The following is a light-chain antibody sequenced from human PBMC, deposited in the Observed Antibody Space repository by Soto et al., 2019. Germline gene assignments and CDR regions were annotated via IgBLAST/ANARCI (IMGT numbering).Light chain of an antibody. Sequence: QYALSQPPSPSGSPGQSVTISCTGTSSDVGGYNYVSWYQQHPGKAPKLMIYEVSKRPSGVPDRFSGSKSGNTASLTVSGLQAEDEADYYCSSYAGSYRVFGTGTKVTGL. CDR2: EVS. V-gene: IGLV2-8*01. CDR3: SSYAGSYRV. CDR1: SSDVGGYNY. J-gene: IGLJ1*01.